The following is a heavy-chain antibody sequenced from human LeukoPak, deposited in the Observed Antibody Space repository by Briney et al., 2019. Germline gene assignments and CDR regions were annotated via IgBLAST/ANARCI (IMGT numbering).Heavy chain of an antibody. V-gene: IGHV3-30*18. CDR1: GFTFSSYG. Sequence: GGSLRLSCAASGFTFSSYGMHWVRQAPGKGLEWVAVISYNGSNEYYGDSVKGRFTISRDNTKNTLHLQMNSLRAEDTAVYYCAKYSSSSNAYYGMDVWGQGTTVTVSS. CDR3: AKYSSSSNAYYGMDV. D-gene: IGHD6-6*01. CDR2: ISYNGSNE. J-gene: IGHJ6*02.